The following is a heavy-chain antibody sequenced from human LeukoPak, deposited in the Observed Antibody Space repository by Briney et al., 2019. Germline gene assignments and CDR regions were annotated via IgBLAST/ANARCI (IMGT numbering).Heavy chain of an antibody. CDR2: IYYSGST. Sequence: SETLSLXXXXXGGSISSYYWSWIRQPPGKGLEWIGYIYYSGSTNYNPSLKSRVTISVDTSKNQFSLKLSSVTAADTAVYYCASGESLFDYWGQGTLVTVSS. J-gene: IGHJ4*02. CDR3: ASGESLFDY. V-gene: IGHV4-59*01. CDR1: GGSISSYY. D-gene: IGHD2/OR15-2a*01.